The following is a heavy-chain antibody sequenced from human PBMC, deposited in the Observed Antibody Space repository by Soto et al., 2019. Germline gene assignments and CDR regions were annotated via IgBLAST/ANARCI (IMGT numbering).Heavy chain of an antibody. CDR3: ARGGDYGDYVDY. CDR1: GFTFSSYA. CDR2: ISYDGSNK. Sequence: QVQLVESGGGVVQPGRSLRLSCAASGFTFSSYAMHWVRQAPGKGLEWVAVISYDGSNKYYADSVKGRFTISRDNSKNTLYLQMNSLRAEDTAVYYCARGGDYGDYVDYWGQGTLVTGSS. V-gene: IGHV3-30-3*01. J-gene: IGHJ4*02. D-gene: IGHD4-17*01.